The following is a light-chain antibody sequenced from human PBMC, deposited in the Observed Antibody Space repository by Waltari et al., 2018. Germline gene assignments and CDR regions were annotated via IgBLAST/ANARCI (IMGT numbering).Light chain of an antibody. CDR2: LAS. CDR3: QQYCSTPYT. V-gene: IGKV4-1*01. J-gene: IGKJ2*01. CDR1: QRFVARYDNKNY. Sequence: DIVMTQSPDPLAVSLGERATIPCKSRQRFVARYDNKNYIGWYQQRPGQPPRLLIYLASSRESGVPDRFSGSESGTDFTLTISSLQAEDVALYYCQQYCSTPYTFGQGTKLEIK.